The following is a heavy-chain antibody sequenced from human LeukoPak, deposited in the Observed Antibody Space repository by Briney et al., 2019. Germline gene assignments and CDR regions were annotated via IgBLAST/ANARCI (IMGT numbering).Heavy chain of an antibody. CDR1: GGTFSSYA. D-gene: IGHD4-17*01. CDR2: IIPIFGTA. J-gene: IGHJ3*02. CDR3: ARDRGYGDYLGAFDI. V-gene: IGHV1-69*13. Sequence: SVKVSCKASGGTFSSYAISWVRQAPGQGLEWMGGIIPIFGTANYAQKFQGRVTITADESTSTAYMELSSLRSEDTAVYYCARDRGYGDYLGAFDIWGQGTMVTVSS.